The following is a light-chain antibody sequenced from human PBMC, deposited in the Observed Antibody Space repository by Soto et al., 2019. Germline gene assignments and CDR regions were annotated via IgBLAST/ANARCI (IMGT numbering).Light chain of an antibody. V-gene: IGLV4-60*03. Sequence: QLVLTQSSSASASLGSSVKLTCTLSSGHSSYIIAWHQQQPGKAPRYLMKLEGSGNYKKGSGVPDRFSGSSSGADRYLTISNLRSEDEADYYCEAWDRNTRVFGGGTKLTVL. J-gene: IGLJ3*02. CDR1: SGHSSYI. CDR2: LEGSGNY. CDR3: EAWDRNTRV.